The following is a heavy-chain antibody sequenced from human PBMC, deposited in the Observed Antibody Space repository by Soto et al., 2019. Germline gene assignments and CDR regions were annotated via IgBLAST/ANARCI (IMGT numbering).Heavy chain of an antibody. D-gene: IGHD4-17*01. Sequence: GGSLRLSCAASGFTFSSYAMSWVRQAPGKGLEWVSAISGSGGSTYYADSVKGRFTISRDNSKNTLYLQMNSLRAEDTAVYYCAKDYGDYAGYGRLFDPWGQGTLVTVSS. J-gene: IGHJ5*02. V-gene: IGHV3-23*01. CDR3: AKDYGDYAGYGRLFDP. CDR1: GFTFSSYA. CDR2: ISGSGGST.